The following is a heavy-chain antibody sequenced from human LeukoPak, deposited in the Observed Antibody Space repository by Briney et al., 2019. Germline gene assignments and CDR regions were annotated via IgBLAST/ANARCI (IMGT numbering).Heavy chain of an antibody. CDR2: INPNSGGT. J-gene: IGHJ3*02. Sequence: GPPVQFSCKASGYPFTGYYMHWVRQAPGQGLEGMGWINPNSGGTNYAQKFQGRVTMTRDTSISTTYMELSRLRSDDPALYYCARDSGYNVNDHDVNAFDIWGQGTMVTISS. CDR3: ARDSGYNVNDHDVNAFDI. D-gene: IGHD5-24*01. CDR1: GYPFTGYY. V-gene: IGHV1-2*02.